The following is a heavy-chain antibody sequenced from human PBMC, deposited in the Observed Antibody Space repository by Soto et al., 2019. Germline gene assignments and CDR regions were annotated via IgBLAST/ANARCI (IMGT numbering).Heavy chain of an antibody. J-gene: IGHJ4*02. CDR2: IYSGGTT. Sequence: EVQLVESGGGLIQPGGSLRLSCAASGFTVNNHFMNWVSQAPGKGLEWVSVIYSGGTTNHADSVKGRFTISRDNSKNMLYLQMNSLRAEDTAVYYCARSGSYVNGFDYWGQGTLVTVSS. V-gene: IGHV3-53*01. D-gene: IGHD1-26*01. CDR3: ARSGSYVNGFDY. CDR1: GFTVNNHF.